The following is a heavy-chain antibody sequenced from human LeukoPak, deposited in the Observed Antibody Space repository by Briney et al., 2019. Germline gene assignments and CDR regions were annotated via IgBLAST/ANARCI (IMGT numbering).Heavy chain of an antibody. V-gene: IGHV4-34*01. J-gene: IGHJ4*02. CDR2: INHSGST. Sequence: SETLSLTCTVSGGSISSYYWSWIRQPPGKGLEWIGEINHSGSTNYNPSLKSRVTISVDMSKNQFSLKLSSVTAADTAVYYCARDRFGESLFDYWGQGTLVTVSS. CDR1: GGSISSYY. CDR3: ARDRFGESLFDY. D-gene: IGHD3-10*01.